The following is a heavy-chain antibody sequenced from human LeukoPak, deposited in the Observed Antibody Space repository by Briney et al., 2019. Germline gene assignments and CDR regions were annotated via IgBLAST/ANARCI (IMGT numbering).Heavy chain of an antibody. D-gene: IGHD3-22*01. V-gene: IGHV4-59*01. CDR2: IYYSGST. CDR3: ARGGHYYDSSGYFGN. J-gene: IGHJ4*02. Sequence: SETLSLTCTVSGGSISSYYWSWIRQPPGKGLEWIGYIYYSGSTNYNPSLKSRVTTSVDTSKNQFSLKLSSVTAADTAVYYCARGGHYYDSSGYFGNWGQGTLVTVSS. CDR1: GGSISSYY.